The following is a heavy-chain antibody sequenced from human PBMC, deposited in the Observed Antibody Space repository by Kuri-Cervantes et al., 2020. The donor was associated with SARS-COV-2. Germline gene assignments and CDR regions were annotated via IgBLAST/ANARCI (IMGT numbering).Heavy chain of an antibody. Sequence: ASVKVSCKVSGYTLTELSMHWARQAPGKGLEWRGGFDPEDGETIYAQKFQGRVTMTEDTSTDTAYMELNSLRSGDTAVYYCARDSEVWSGSFDIWGQGTMVTVPS. CDR1: GYTLTELS. J-gene: IGHJ3*02. CDR3: ARDSEVWSGSFDI. CDR2: FDPEDGET. V-gene: IGHV1-24*01. D-gene: IGHD3-3*01.